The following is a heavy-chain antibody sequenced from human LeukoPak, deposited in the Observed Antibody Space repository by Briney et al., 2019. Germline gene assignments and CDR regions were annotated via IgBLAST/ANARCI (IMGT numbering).Heavy chain of an antibody. CDR1: GSTFVSFE. D-gene: IGHD6-13*01. CDR2: ISSSGSTI. J-gene: IGHJ4*02. V-gene: IGHV3-48*03. Sequence: GGSLRLSCAPPGSTFVSFEMNWVRQAPGKGLGGVSYISSSGSTIYYADSVKGRFTISRDNAKNSLYLQMNGLRAEDTAVYYCARVHSATIAAAGFDYWGQGTLVTVSS. CDR3: ARVHSATIAAAGFDY.